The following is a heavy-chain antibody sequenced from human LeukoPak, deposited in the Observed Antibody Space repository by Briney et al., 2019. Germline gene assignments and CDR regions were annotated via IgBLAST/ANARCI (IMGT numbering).Heavy chain of an antibody. CDR1: GYTFTSYA. Sequence: RRASVKVSCKASGYTFTSYAMHWVRQAPGQRLEWMGWINTGNGNTKYSQKFQGRVTITRDTSASTAYMALSSLRFEDTAIYYCARVYRERSYFDYWGQGTLVTVSS. CDR3: ARVYRERSYFDY. V-gene: IGHV1-3*04. J-gene: IGHJ4*02. CDR2: INTGNGNT. D-gene: IGHD4-11*01.